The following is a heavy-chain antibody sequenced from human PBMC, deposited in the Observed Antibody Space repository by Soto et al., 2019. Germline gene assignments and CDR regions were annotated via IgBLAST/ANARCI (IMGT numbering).Heavy chain of an antibody. V-gene: IGHV4-31*03. CDR2: IYYSGST. J-gene: IGHJ6*02. CDR1: GGSISSGGYY. CDR3: ARDGYGSGSFYGMDV. D-gene: IGHD3-10*01. Sequence: QVQLQESGPGLVKPSQTLSLTCTVSGGSISSGGYYWSWIRQHPGKGLEWIGYIYYSGSTYYNPSLNSRVTISVGTSKKQFSRKFGSVTAADTAVYYCARDGYGSGSFYGMDVWGQGTTVTVSS.